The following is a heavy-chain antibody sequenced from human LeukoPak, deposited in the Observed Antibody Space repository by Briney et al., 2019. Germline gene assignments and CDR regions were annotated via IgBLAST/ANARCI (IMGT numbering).Heavy chain of an antibody. CDR2: ISGSGGST. J-gene: IGHJ6*02. D-gene: IGHD5-24*01. V-gene: IGHV3-23*01. CDR1: GFTFSSYA. CDR3: AKDVEMATIDYYYYGMDV. Sequence: GGSLRLSCAASGFTFSSYAMSWVRQAPGKGLEWASAISGSGGSTYYADSVKGRFTISRDNSKNTLYLQMTSMRAENTAVYYCAKDVEMATIDYYYYGMDVWGQGTTVTVSS.